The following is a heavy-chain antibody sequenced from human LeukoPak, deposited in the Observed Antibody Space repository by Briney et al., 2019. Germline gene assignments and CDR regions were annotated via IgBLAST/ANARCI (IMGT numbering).Heavy chain of an antibody. CDR2: ISGSGGST. J-gene: IGHJ5*02. CDR1: GFTFSSYA. CDR3: AKDERSSWPPNWFDP. V-gene: IGHV3-23*01. Sequence: GGSLRLSCAASGFTFSSYAMSWVRQAPGKGLEWVSAISGSGGSTYCADSVKGRFTISRDNSKNTLYLQMNSLRAEDTAVYYCAKDERSSWPPNWFDPWGQGTLVTVSS. D-gene: IGHD6-13*01.